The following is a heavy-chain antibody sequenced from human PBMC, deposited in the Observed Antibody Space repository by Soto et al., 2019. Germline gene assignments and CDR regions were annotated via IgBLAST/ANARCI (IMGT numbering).Heavy chain of an antibody. V-gene: IGHV4-34*01. J-gene: IGHJ5*02. CDR1: GWSFSGYY. D-gene: IGHD2-2*01. CDR3: ARGLSIYSVVVPAAMVNWFDH. Sequence: PXETLSLTCSVYGWSFSGYYWSWIRQPPGKGLEWIGEINHSGSTNYNPSLKSRVTISVDTSKNQFSLKLCSVTAADTAVYYCARGLSIYSVVVPAAMVNWFDHWGQGTLVTVSS. CDR2: INHSGST.